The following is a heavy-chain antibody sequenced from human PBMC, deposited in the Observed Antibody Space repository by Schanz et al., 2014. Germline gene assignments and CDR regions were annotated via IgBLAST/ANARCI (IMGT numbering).Heavy chain of an antibody. J-gene: IGHJ4*02. V-gene: IGHV3-66*01. CDR1: GFTFSDHF. CDR2: IEFSGGTT. CDR3: ARDGDFDY. Sequence: EVKLVESGGGLVQPGGSLRLSCAASGFTFSDHFMDWVRQAPGKGLEWVSGIEFSGGTTYYADSVKGRFTISRDNSKNILTMQMSSLRAEDTAVYYCARDGDFDYWGQGTLVTVSS.